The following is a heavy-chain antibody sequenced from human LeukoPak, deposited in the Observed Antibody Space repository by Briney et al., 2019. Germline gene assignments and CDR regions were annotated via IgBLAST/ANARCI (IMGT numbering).Heavy chain of an antibody. D-gene: IGHD3-22*01. V-gene: IGHV3-21*01. CDR3: ARGGYYYHDSSGYLYHFDY. J-gene: IGHJ4*02. CDR1: GFTFSSYS. CDR2: ISSSSSYI. Sequence: GGSLRLSCEASGFTFSSYSMNWVRQAPGKGLEWVSTISSSSSYIDCADSVKGRFTISRDNAKNSLYLQMNSLRAEDTAVYYCARGGYYYHDSSGYLYHFDYWGQGTLVTVSS.